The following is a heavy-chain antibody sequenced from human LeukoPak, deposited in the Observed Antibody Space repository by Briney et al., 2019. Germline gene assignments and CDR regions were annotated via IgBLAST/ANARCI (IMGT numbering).Heavy chain of an antibody. CDR3: ARTGYSSSWYENPGDY. CDR1: GFTFSSYA. V-gene: IGHV3-64*01. D-gene: IGHD6-13*01. CDR2: ISSNGGST. J-gene: IGHJ4*02. Sequence: PGGSLRLSCAASGFTFSSYAMHWVRQAPGKGLEYASAISSNGGSTYYANSVKGRFTISRDNSKNTLYLQMGSLRAEDMAVYYCARTGYSSSWYENPGDYWGQGTLVTVSS.